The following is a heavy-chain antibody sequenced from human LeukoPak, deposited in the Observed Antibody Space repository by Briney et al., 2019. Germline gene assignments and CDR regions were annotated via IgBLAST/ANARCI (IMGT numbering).Heavy chain of an antibody. CDR1: GFTFSSYN. CDR3: ASEMGDY. Sequence: GGSLRLSCAASGFTFSSYNMNWVRQAPGKGLEWVSSIKGRFTISRDNAKNSLYLQMNSLRVEDTAVYYCASEMGDYWGQGTLVTVSS. D-gene: IGHD3-16*01. J-gene: IGHJ4*02. V-gene: IGHV3-21*01. CDR2: I.